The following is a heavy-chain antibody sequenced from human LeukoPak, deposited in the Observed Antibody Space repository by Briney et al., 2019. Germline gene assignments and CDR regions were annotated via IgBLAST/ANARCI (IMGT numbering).Heavy chain of an antibody. CDR3: ARVVVYYYMDV. CDR1: GFTFSSYW. Sequence: GGSLRLSCAASGFTFSSYWMSWVRQAPGKGREWVANIKQDGSEKYYVDSVKGRFTISRDNAKNSLYLQMNSLRAEDTAVYYCARVVVYYYMDVWGKGTTVTVSS. J-gene: IGHJ6*03. V-gene: IGHV3-7*01. CDR2: IKQDGSEK.